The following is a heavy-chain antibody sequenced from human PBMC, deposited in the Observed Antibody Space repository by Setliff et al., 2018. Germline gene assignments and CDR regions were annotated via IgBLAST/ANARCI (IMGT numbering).Heavy chain of an antibody. Sequence: TLSLTCTVSGGSISSGGYYWSWIRQHPGKGLEWIGYIYYSGSTSYYNPSLKSRVTISVDTSKNQFSLKLSSVTAADTAVYYCARGRAGHSGHWGQGTLVTV. CDR3: ARGRAGHSGH. D-gene: IGHD6-19*01. V-gene: IGHV4-31*03. CDR1: GGSISSGGYY. CDR2: IYYSGSTS. J-gene: IGHJ4*02.